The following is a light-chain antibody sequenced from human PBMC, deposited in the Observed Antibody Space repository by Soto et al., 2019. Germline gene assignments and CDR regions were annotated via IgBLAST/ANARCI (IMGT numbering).Light chain of an antibody. CDR2: AAS. CDR1: QSVSSGY. CDR3: QQYGTSPPYT. V-gene: IGKV3-20*01. Sequence: EIVLTQSPGTLSLSPGERATLSCRASQSVSSGYLAWYQQKPGQAPRLLIYAASHRANGHPDRFSGSGSGTDFTLTISRLEPEDFAVYYCQQYGTSPPYTFGQGTKLEIK. J-gene: IGKJ2*01.